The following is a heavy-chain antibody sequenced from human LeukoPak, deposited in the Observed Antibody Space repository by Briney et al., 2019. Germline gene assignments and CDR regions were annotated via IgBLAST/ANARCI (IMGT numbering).Heavy chain of an antibody. CDR3: SRDGGNSWDY. Sequence: GGSLRLSCAASGFTFSTYAMSWVRQAPGKGLVWVSAISGSGDNTYYADSVKGRFTISRDNSKNNVYLQMNSLRAEDTAVYYCSRDGGNSWDYWGQGTLVTVSP. V-gene: IGHV3-23*01. D-gene: IGHD6-13*01. J-gene: IGHJ4*02. CDR1: GFTFSTYA. CDR2: ISGSGDNT.